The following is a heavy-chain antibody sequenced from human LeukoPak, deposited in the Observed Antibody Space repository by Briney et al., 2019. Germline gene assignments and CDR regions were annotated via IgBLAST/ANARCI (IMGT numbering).Heavy chain of an antibody. J-gene: IGHJ6*02. Sequence: SETLSLTCAVYGGSFSGYYWSWIRQPPGKGLEWIGEINHSGSTNYNPSLKSRVTISVDTSKNQFSLKLSSVTAADTAVYYCARLRAGVWGQETPVTVSS. CDR2: INHSGST. CDR1: GGSFSGYY. CDR3: ARLRAGV. V-gene: IGHV4-34*01.